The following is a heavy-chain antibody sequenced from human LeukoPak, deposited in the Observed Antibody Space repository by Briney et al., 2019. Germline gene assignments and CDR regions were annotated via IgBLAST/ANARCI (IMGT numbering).Heavy chain of an antibody. V-gene: IGHV3-74*01. CDR1: GFTFSNYR. CDR3: ARGYGSGWYFDY. D-gene: IGHD6-19*01. Sequence: GGSVRLSCAASGFTFSNYRMHWVRQAPGKGLVWVSRINSDGSRTSYADSVKGRFTTSRGNAKNTLYLQMNSLRAEDTAVYYCARGYGSGWYFDYWGEGTPVSPSS. CDR2: INSDGSRT. J-gene: IGHJ4*02.